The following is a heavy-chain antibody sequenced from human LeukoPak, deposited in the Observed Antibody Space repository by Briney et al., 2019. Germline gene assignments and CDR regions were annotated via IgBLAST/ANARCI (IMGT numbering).Heavy chain of an antibody. CDR2: IYHSGST. CDR1: GGSISSGGYY. Sequence: SETLSLTCTVSGGSISSGGYYWSWIRQPPGKGLEWIGYIYHSGSTYYNPSLKSRVTISVDRSKNQFSLKLSSVTAADTAVYYCARGSSWFDPWGQGTLVTVSS. D-gene: IGHD1-26*01. J-gene: IGHJ5*02. V-gene: IGHV4-30-2*01. CDR3: ARGSSWFDP.